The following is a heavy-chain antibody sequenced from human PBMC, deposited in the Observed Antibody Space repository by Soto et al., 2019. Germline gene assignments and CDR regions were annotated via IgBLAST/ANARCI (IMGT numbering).Heavy chain of an antibody. CDR3: ARESDPAKHFDI. CDR1: GFSFSSYS. Sequence: GGSLRLSCAASGFSFSSYSLNWFRQAPGRGLEWVSSISGTSTDIYYTDLVKGRFTISRDNVKNSMYLQMNSLRAEDTAVYYCARESDPAKHFDIWGQGTMITVSS. V-gene: IGHV3-21*01. CDR2: ISGTSTDI. J-gene: IGHJ3*02.